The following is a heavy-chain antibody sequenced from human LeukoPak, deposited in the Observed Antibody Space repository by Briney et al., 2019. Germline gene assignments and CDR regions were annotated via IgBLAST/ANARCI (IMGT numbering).Heavy chain of an antibody. D-gene: IGHD4-23*01. CDR2: ISAYNGNT. CDR1: GYTFTSYG. CDR3: ARGPTVVTYYYYYYMDV. V-gene: IGHV1-18*01. J-gene: IGHJ6*03. Sequence: ASVKVSCKASGYTFTSYGISWVRQAPGQGLEWMGWISAYNGNTNYAQKLQGRVTMTTDTSTSTAYMELRSLRSDDTAVYYCARGPTVVTYYYYYYMDVWGKGTTVTVSS.